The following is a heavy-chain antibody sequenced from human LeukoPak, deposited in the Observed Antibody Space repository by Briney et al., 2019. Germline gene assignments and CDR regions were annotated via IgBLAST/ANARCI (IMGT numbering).Heavy chain of an antibody. CDR2: ISGTSSTI. V-gene: IGHV3-48*04. CDR1: GFTFSSSD. CDR3: VKGLDYSSSQMDS. J-gene: IGHJ4*02. D-gene: IGHD6-6*01. Sequence: GGSLRLSCAASGFTFSSSDMNWVRQAPGKGLEWVSYISGTSSTIYYRDSVKGRFTISRDNAKNSLYLQMNSLRAEDTAVYYCVKGLDYSSSQMDSWGQGTLVTVSS.